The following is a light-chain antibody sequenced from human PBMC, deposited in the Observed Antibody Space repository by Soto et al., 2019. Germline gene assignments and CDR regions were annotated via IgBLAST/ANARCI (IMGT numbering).Light chain of an antibody. Sequence: EIVLTQSPATLSLSPGERATLSCRASQSVGSYFAWYQQKPGQAPRLLIYDASNRATGIPARFSGSGSGTDFTLAISRLEPDDFAVYYCQRRGNWPVTFGQGTRVDIK. CDR1: QSVGSY. V-gene: IGKV3-11*01. CDR3: QRRGNWPVT. CDR2: DAS. J-gene: IGKJ1*01.